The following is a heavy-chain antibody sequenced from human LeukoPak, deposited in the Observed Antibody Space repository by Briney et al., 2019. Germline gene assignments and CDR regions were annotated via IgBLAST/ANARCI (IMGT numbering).Heavy chain of an antibody. V-gene: IGHV4-38-2*01. CDR1: GYPISSGYY. CDR2: IYHSGST. J-gene: IGHJ5*02. Sequence: SETLSLTCAVSGYPISSGYYWGWIRQPPGKGLEWIGCIYHSGSTYYNPSLKSRVTISVDTSKNQFSLKLSSVTAADTAVYYCARGGTGNWFDPWGQGTLVTVSS. D-gene: IGHD1-1*01. CDR3: ARGGTGNWFDP.